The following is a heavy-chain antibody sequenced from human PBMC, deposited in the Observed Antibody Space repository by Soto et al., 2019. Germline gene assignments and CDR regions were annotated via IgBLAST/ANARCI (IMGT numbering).Heavy chain of an antibody. Sequence: GGSLRLSCAASGFTFSDYYMSWVRQAPGKGLEWVSAISGSGGSTYYADSVKGRFTISRDNSKNTLYLQMNSLRAEDTAVYYCAKEGLGNSLPNWFDPWGQGTLVTVSS. CDR2: ISGSGGST. J-gene: IGHJ5*02. V-gene: IGHV3-23*01. CDR3: AKEGLGNSLPNWFDP. D-gene: IGHD1-26*01. CDR1: GFTFSDYY.